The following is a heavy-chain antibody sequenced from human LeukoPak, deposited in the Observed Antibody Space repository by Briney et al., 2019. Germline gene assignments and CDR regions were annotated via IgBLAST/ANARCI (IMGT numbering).Heavy chain of an antibody. CDR3: ARGGRIVGSTRLFDY. J-gene: IGHJ4*02. Sequence: SETLSDTRGAYGGSFSGYYWSWIRQPPGKGLEWIGEINHSGSTNYNPSLKSRVTISVDTSKNQFSLKLSSVTAADTAVYYCARGGRIVGSTRLFDYWGQETLV. D-gene: IGHD2-2*01. CDR1: GGSFSGYY. V-gene: IGHV4-34*01. CDR2: INHSGST.